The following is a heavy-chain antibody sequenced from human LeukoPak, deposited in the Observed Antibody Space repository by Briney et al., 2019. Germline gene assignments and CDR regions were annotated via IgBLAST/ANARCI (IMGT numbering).Heavy chain of an antibody. CDR1: GFTFDDYA. V-gene: IGHV3-9*01. D-gene: IGHD6-19*01. Sequence: GRSLRLSCAASGFTFDDYAMHWVRQAPGKGLEWVSGISWNSGSIGYADSVEGRFTISRDNAKNSLYLQMNSLRAEDTALYYCAKDINPGIAVAGTLYYWGQGTLVTVSS. CDR3: AKDINPGIAVAGTLYY. J-gene: IGHJ4*02. CDR2: ISWNSGSI.